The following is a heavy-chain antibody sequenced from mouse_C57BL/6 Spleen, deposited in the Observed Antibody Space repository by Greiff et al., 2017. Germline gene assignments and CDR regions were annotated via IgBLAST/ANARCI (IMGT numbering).Heavy chain of an antibody. D-gene: IGHD2-4*01. Sequence: EVQRVESGGGLVKPGGSLKLSCAASGFTFSDYGMHWVRQAPEKGLEWVAYISSGSSTIYYADTVKGRFTISRDNAKNTLFLQRRSLRSEDTAMYYCARDYDYPFAYWGQGTLVTVSA. V-gene: IGHV5-17*01. CDR1: GFTFSDYG. J-gene: IGHJ3*01. CDR2: ISSGSSTI. CDR3: ARDYDYPFAY.